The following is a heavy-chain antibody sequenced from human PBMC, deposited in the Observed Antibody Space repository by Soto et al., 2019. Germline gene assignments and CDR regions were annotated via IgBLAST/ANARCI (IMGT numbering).Heavy chain of an antibody. V-gene: IGHV4-59*12. J-gene: IGHJ4*02. CDR2: IYYSGST. CDR3: ARDRRSYYSDGSGLDF. CDR1: GGSISSYY. D-gene: IGHD3-22*01. Sequence: PSETLSLTCTVSGGSISSYYWSWIRQPPGKGLEWIGYIYYSGSTNYNPSLKSRVTISVDTSKNQFSLKLSSVTAADTAVYYCARDRRSYYSDGSGLDFWGQGTLVTVSS.